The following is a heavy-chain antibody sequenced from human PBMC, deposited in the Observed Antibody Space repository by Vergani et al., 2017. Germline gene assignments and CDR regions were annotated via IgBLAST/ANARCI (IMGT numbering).Heavy chain of an antibody. J-gene: IGHJ4*02. CDR2: VYYNGST. Sequence: QLQLHESGPGLVKPSETLSLTCSVSGGSINTRNYYWGWIRQPPGKGLEWIGNVYYNGSTSYNPSLKSRVTIFIDTSKKQFSLKVTSVTAADTAVYSCARFLGSLWIWKFYFDYWGQGKLVTVSS. V-gene: IGHV4-39*01. CDR3: ARFLGSLWIWKFYFDY. D-gene: IGHD3-10*01. CDR1: GGSINTRNYY.